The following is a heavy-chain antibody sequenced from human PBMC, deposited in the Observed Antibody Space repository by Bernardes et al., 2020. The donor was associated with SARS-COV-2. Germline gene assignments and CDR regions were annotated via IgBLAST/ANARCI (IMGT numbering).Heavy chain of an antibody. Sequence: ASVKVSCKASRYTFPNYGISWVRQAPGQGLEWMGWISPYNGDTNYEQKLQGRVTMTTDTSTSIAYMELRSLRSDDTAFYYCAQVQWLRGFRVEYWGQGTLVTVSS. J-gene: IGHJ4*02. V-gene: IGHV1-18*04. CDR2: ISPYNGDT. D-gene: IGHD6-19*01. CDR3: AQVQWLRGFRVEY. CDR1: RYTFPNYG.